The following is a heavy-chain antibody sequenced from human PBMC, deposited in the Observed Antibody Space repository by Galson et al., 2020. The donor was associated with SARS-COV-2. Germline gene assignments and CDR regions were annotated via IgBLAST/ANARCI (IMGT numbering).Heavy chain of an antibody. CDR2: IWFDGSNK. V-gene: IGHV3-33*01. D-gene: IGHD4-4*01. CDR3: ARDGQSGAPYAFDF. J-gene: IGHJ3*01. CDR1: GFTFSDHA. Sequence: GGSLRLSCAASGFTFSDHAMHWVRQAPGKGLEWVAQIWFDGSNKYYTDSVRGRFSISRDNSKNTVSLQMNSLRAEDTAVYYCARDGQSGAPYAFDFWGQGTTVTVSS.